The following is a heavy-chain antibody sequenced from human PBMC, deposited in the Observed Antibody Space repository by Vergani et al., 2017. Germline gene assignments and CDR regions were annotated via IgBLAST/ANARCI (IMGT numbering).Heavy chain of an antibody. J-gene: IGHJ6*04. CDR2: ISWNSGSI. D-gene: IGHD2-15*01. V-gene: IGHV3-9*01. Sequence: VQLVESGGGVVQPGRSLRLSCAASGFTFDDYAMHWVRQAPGKGLEWVSGISWNSGSIGYADSVKGRFTISRDNAKNSLYLQMNSLRAEDTALYYCAKGGIVVVVAGFLDVWGKGTTVTVSS. CDR1: GFTFDDYA. CDR3: AKGGIVVVVAGFLDV.